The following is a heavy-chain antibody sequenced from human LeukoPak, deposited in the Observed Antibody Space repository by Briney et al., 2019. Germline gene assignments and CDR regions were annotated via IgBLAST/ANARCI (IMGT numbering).Heavy chain of an antibody. V-gene: IGHV3-15*01. Sequence: GGSLRLSCAASGFTFSNAWMTWVRQAPGKGLEWVGRITSNTGGGATDYGTPVKGRFTISRDDSKNTLYLQMSSLKIDDTAVYYCLNGDYRGSWGQGTLVTVSS. D-gene: IGHD2-21*02. CDR3: LNGDYRGS. CDR1: GFTFSNAW. J-gene: IGHJ5*02. CDR2: ITSNTGGGAT.